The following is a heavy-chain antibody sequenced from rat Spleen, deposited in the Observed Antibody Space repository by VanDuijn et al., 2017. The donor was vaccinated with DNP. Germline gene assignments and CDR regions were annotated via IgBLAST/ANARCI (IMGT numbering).Heavy chain of an antibody. CDR3: ARRRLPYWYFDF. CDR1: GYTFTSYY. V-gene: IGHV1-43*01. Sequence: QVQLQQSGTELAKPGSSVKISCKASGYTFTSYYIAWIKQATGQGLEYMGYIYTGSGGTNYNEKFKGKATLTVAKSSSTAFIQLSSLTPDDSAVYYCARRRLPYWYFDFWGPGTMVTVSS. D-gene: IGHD1-4*01. J-gene: IGHJ1*01. CDR2: IYTGSGGT.